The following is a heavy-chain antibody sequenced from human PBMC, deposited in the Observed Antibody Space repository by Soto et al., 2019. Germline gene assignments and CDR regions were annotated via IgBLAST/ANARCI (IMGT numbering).Heavy chain of an antibody. D-gene: IGHD2-21*02. CDR1: GGSISTDHYH. CDR3: AREDDGGDRDYYGLDV. Sequence: QVQLQESGPGLVRPSQTLSLTCTVSGGSISTDHYHWTWIRQAPGKGLEWMGYIHYSGNIQFNPSLQSRVSMSVDTSKNLCSLRLSSVTAADTAVYFCAREDDGGDRDYYGLDVWGQGTTVTVSS. CDR2: IHYSGNI. J-gene: IGHJ6*02. V-gene: IGHV4-30-4*01.